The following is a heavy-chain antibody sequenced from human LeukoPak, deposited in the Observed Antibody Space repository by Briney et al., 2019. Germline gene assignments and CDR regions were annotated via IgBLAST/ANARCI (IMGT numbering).Heavy chain of an antibody. Sequence: ASVKVSCKASGYTFTSYAMHWVRQAPGQRLEWMGWINAGNGNTKYSQKFQGRVTITRDTSASTAYMELSSLRSEDAAVYYCASGYCSGGSCYAVGWFDPWGQGTLVTVSS. CDR3: ASGYCSGGSCYAVGWFDP. V-gene: IGHV1-3*01. D-gene: IGHD2-15*01. J-gene: IGHJ5*02. CDR2: INAGNGNT. CDR1: GYTFTSYA.